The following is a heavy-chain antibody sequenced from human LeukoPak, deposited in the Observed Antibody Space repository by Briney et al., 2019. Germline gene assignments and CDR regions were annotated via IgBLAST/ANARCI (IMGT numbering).Heavy chain of an antibody. J-gene: IGHJ4*02. V-gene: IGHV4-39*01. Sequence: KSSETLSLICTVSGGSISSSSYYWGWIRQPPGKGLEWIGSIYYSGSTYYNPSLKSRVTISVDTSKNQFSLKLSSVTAADTAVYYCARRGVGATIEFYFDYWGQGTLVTVSS. CDR1: GGSISSSSYY. D-gene: IGHD1-26*01. CDR3: ARRGVGATIEFYFDY. CDR2: IYYSGST.